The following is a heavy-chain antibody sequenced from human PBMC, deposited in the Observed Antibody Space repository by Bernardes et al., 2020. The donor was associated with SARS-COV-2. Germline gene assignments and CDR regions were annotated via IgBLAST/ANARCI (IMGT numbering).Heavy chain of an antibody. V-gene: IGHV3-30*18. J-gene: IGHJ6*02. Sequence: GGSLRLSCEASGFTFNNFGMHWVRQAPGKGLEWVAVISYEGSIQHYADSVKGRFTISRDSSKNTVYLQMNNLRAEDTAVYYCAKVQAILWIRPHQSGMDVWGQGTTVTVSS. CDR1: GFTFNNFG. CDR2: ISYEGSIQ. D-gene: IGHD5-18*01. CDR3: AKVQAILWIRPHQSGMDV.